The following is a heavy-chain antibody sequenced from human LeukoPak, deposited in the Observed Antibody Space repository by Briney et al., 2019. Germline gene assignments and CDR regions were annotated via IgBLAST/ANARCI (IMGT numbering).Heavy chain of an antibody. CDR3: AREVGSYSTPPHY. CDR2: ISSSGSTI. J-gene: IGHJ4*02. Sequence: PGGSLRLSCAASGFTFSDYYMSWIRQAPGKGLEWVSYISSSGSTIYYADSVKGRFTISRDNAKNSLYLQMNSLRAEDTTVYYCAREVGSYSTPPHYWGQGTLVTVSS. V-gene: IGHV3-11*01. D-gene: IGHD1-26*01. CDR1: GFTFSDYY.